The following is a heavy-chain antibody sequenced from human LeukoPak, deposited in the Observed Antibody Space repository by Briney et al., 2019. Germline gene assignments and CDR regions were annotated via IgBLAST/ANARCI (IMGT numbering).Heavy chain of an antibody. D-gene: IGHD3-22*01. CDR2: INADNGNT. CDR1: AYIFTNYA. V-gene: IGHV1-3*01. CDR3: ARGGYYDNSGYQPFDY. J-gene: IGHJ4*02. Sequence: ASVKVSCKASAYIFTNYAMHWVRQAPGQRFEWMGWINADNGNTKYSQKFQGRVTITRDTSASTAYMELSSLTSEDTAVYYCARGGYYDNSGYQPFDYWGQGTLVTVSS.